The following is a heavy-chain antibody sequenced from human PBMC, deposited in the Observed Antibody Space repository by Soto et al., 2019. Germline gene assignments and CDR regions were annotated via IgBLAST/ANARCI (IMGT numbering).Heavy chain of an antibody. V-gene: IGHV4-59*01. CDR2: IYYSGST. D-gene: IGHD3-10*01. CDR3: ARAYLPGAIRHDF. Sequence: QVQLQESGPGLVKPSETLSLTCTVSGGTIISYYWSWIRQPPGKGLEWIGYIYYSGSTNYNPSLKSPVTISVDTSKNQFSLKLTSVTAADTALYYCARAYLPGAIRHDFWGQGTLVTVSS. CDR1: GGTIISYY. J-gene: IGHJ4*02.